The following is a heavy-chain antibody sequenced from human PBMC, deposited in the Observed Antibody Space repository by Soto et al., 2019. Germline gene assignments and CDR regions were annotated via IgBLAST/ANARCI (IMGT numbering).Heavy chain of an antibody. V-gene: IGHV3-23*01. D-gene: IGHD3-3*01. CDR3: AKEWWYYDFWSGYSTIDY. J-gene: IGHJ4*02. CDR1: VFPFSSYA. CDR2: ISGSGGST. Sequence: PGGSMRLSCAASVFPFSSYAMSWVRQAPGKGLEWVSAISGSGGSTYYADSVKGRFTISRDNSKNTLYLQMNSLRAEDTAVYYCAKEWWYYDFWSGYSTIDYWGQGTLVTVSS.